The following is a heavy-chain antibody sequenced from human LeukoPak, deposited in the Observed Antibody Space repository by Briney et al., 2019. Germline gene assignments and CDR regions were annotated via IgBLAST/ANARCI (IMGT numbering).Heavy chain of an antibody. Sequence: SETLSLTCAVYGGSFSGYYWNWIRQPPGKGLEWIGEINHSGSTNYNPSLKSRVTISVDTSKNQFSLKLSSVTAADTAVYYCAYSGSYGHLGYWGQGIPVTVSS. V-gene: IGHV4-34*01. CDR2: INHSGST. J-gene: IGHJ4*02. CDR3: AYSGSYGHLGY. D-gene: IGHD1-26*01. CDR1: GGSFSGYY.